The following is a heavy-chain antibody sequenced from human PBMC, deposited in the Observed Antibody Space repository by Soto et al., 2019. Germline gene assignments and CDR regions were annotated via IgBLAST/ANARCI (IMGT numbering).Heavy chain of an antibody. CDR1: GYTFTSYD. D-gene: IGHD4-4*01. J-gene: IGHJ4*02. V-gene: IGHV1-8*01. CDR2: MNPNSGNT. CDR3: AREKHDYSNYVDY. Sequence: QVQLVQSGAELKEPGASVKVSCKASGYTFTSYDINWVRQATGQGLEWMGWMNPNSGNTGYAQKFQGRVTMTRNISISTAYMELSSLRSEDTAVYYCAREKHDYSNYVDYWGQGTLVTVSS.